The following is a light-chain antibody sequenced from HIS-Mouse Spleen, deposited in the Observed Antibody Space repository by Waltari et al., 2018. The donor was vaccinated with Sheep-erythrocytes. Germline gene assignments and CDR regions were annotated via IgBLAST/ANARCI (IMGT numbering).Light chain of an antibody. CDR2: DVS. J-gene: IGLJ1*01. V-gene: IGLV2-11*01. CDR3: CSYAGSYNHV. Sequence: QSALPQPRSVSGSPGQSVTISCTGTSSDVGGYNYASWYQQHPGKAPKLMIYDVSKRPSGGPDRFSGSKSGNTASLTISGLQAEDEADYYCCSYAGSYNHVFATGTKVTVL. CDR1: SSDVGGYNY.